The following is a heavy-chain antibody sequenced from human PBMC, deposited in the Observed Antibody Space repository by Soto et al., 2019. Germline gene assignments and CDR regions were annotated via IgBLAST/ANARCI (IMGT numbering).Heavy chain of an antibody. Sequence: QVQLVQSGAEVKKPGSSVKVSCKASGGTFSSYTISWVRQAPGQGLEWMGRIIPILGIASYAQKFQGRVTITADKSTGTAYIELSSLRSEETAVYYCLNIPHYWGQGTLVTVSS. CDR2: IIPILGIA. CDR1: GGTFSSYT. CDR3: LNIPHY. J-gene: IGHJ4*02. V-gene: IGHV1-69*02.